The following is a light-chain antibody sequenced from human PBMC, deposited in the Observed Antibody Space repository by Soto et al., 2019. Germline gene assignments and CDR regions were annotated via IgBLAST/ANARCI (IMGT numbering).Light chain of an antibody. Sequence: QTVVTQEPSFSVSPGGTVTLTCGLSSGSVSSSYYPSWYQQIPGQAPRTLIYSTNIRSSGVPDRFSGSILGNKAALTITGAQADDECDYYCVLYVGSGISVFGTGTKLTVL. CDR1: SGSVSSSYY. V-gene: IGLV8-61*01. CDR2: STN. J-gene: IGLJ1*01. CDR3: VLYVGSGISV.